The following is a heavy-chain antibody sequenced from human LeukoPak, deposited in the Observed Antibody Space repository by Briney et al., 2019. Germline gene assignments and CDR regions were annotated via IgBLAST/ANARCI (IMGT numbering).Heavy chain of an antibody. Sequence: GGSLRLSCSASGFTFSTNSMHWVRQAPGKGLEFVSAITSNGGSTYYADSVKGRFTISRDNSKNTLYLQMSSLRAEDTAVYYCARAQSVVAATSEYFHHWGQGTLVTVSS. J-gene: IGHJ1*01. CDR2: ITSNGGST. CDR3: ARAQSVVAATSEYFHH. CDR1: GFTFSTNS. V-gene: IGHV3-64D*08. D-gene: IGHD2-15*01.